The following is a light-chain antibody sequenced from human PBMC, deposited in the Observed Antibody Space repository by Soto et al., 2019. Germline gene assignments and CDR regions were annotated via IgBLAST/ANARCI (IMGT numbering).Light chain of an antibody. J-gene: IGKJ1*01. V-gene: IGKV3-11*01. Sequence: EIVLTQSPAILSMSPGERATLSCRASQSVSSYFAWYQQKPGQAPRLLIYDASNRASGVPARFSGSGSGTDFTLTSSSLEAEECAGYYCQQRRYWPVTFGQGTKVEIK. CDR3: QQRRYWPVT. CDR1: QSVSSY. CDR2: DAS.